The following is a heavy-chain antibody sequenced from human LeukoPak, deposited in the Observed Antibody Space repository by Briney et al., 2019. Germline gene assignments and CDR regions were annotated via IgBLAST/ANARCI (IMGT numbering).Heavy chain of an antibody. Sequence: GGSLRLSCAASGFTVSRNYMTWVRLAPGKGLECVSIIYSGGSTYYADSVKGRFTISRDNSKNTLYLQMNSLRAEDTAVYYCAKGFQLLNYFDYWGQGTLVTVSS. J-gene: IGHJ4*02. CDR3: AKGFQLLNYFDY. CDR2: IYSGGST. V-gene: IGHV3-53*01. D-gene: IGHD2-2*01. CDR1: GFTVSRNY.